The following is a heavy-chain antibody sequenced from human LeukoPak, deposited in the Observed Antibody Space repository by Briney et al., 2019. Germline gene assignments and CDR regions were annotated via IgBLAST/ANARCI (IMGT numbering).Heavy chain of an antibody. CDR3: ARDIGVKYQLPTRSYYYYGMDV. CDR2: IYYSGST. Sequence: PSETLSLTCTVSSGSISSYYWSWIRQPPGKGLEWIGHIYYSGSTNYNPSLKSRVTISVDTSKNQFSLKLSSVTAADTAVYYCARDIGVKYQLPTRSYYYYGMDVWGQGTTVTVSS. D-gene: IGHD2-2*01. V-gene: IGHV4-59*01. J-gene: IGHJ6*02. CDR1: SGSISSYY.